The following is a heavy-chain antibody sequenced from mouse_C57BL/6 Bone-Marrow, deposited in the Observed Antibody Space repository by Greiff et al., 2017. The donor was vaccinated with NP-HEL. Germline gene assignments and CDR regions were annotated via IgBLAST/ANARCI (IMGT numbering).Heavy chain of an antibody. V-gene: IGHV5-9*01. Sequence: EVKLMESGGGLVKPGGSLKLSCAASGFTFSSYTMSWVRQTPEKRLEWVATISGGGGNTYYPDSVKGRFTISRDNAKNTLYLQMSSLRSEDTALYYCARGGYYDYDGGCYFDYWGQGTTLTVSS. D-gene: IGHD2-4*01. CDR1: GFTFSSYT. J-gene: IGHJ2*01. CDR2: ISGGGGNT. CDR3: ARGGYYDYDGGCYFDY.